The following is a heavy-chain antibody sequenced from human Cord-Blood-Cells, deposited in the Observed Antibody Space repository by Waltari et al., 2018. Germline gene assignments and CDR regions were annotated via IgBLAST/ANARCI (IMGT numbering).Heavy chain of an antibody. J-gene: IGHJ5*02. CDR3: ARIPMVQGVPFDP. CDR1: GGTFSSYT. Sequence: QVQLVQSGAEVKKPGSSVKVSCKASGGTFSSYTISWVRQAPGQGLEWMGRIIPILGIANYAQKFQGRVTITADKSTSTAYMELSSLRSEDTAVYCCARIPMVQGVPFDPWGQGTLVTVSS. CDR2: IIPILGIA. D-gene: IGHD3-10*01. V-gene: IGHV1-69*02.